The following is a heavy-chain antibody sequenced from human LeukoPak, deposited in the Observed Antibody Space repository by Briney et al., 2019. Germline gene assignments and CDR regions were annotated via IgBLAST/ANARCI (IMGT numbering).Heavy chain of an antibody. J-gene: IGHJ4*02. D-gene: IGHD6-13*01. Sequence: GESLKISCKGSGYSFTSYWISWVRQMPGEGLEWMGRIDPSDSYTNYSPSFQGHVTISTDKSISTAYLQWSSLKASDTAIYYCARRRYSNTWFDYWGQGTLVTVSS. V-gene: IGHV5-10-1*01. CDR3: ARRRYSNTWFDY. CDR1: GYSFTSYW. CDR2: IDPSDSYT.